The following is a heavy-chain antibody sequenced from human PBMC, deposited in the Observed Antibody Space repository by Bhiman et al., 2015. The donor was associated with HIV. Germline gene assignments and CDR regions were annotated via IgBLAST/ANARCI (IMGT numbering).Heavy chain of an antibody. CDR3: ASVGSRPFAPYLDQYYFDY. J-gene: IGHJ4*02. CDR1: GFTFDDYG. CDR2: INGDGDRT. D-gene: IGHD3-10*01. V-gene: IGHV3-20*04. Sequence: EVQLVESGGGVVRPGGSLRLSCAASGFTFDDYGMSWVRQAPGKGLEWVSGINGDGDRTGYADSVKGRFTISRDNAKNSLYLQMNSLRPEDTALYYCASVGSRPFAPYLDQYYFDYWGQGTLVTVSS.